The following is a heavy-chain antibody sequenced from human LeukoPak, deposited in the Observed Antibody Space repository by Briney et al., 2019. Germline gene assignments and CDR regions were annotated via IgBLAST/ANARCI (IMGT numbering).Heavy chain of an antibody. CDR3: ARVSAMVFFDY. V-gene: IGHV3-21*01. CDR1: GFTFSSYS. CDR2: ISSSSSYI. J-gene: IGHJ4*02. D-gene: IGHD5-18*01. Sequence: GSLRLSCAASGFTFSSYSMNWARQAPGKGLEWVSSISSSSSYIYYADSVKGRFTISRDNAKNSLYLQMNSLRAEDTAAYYCARVSAMVFFDYWGQGTLVTVSS.